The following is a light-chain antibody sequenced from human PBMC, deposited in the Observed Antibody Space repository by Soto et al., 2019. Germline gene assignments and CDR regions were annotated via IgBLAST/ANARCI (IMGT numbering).Light chain of an antibody. CDR2: DVS. CDR1: SSDVGGYNY. J-gene: IGLJ1*01. CDR3: CSYAGSYTHYV. Sequence: QSALTQPRSVSGSPGQSVTISCTGTSSDVGGYNYDSWYQQHPGKAPKLMIYDVSKRPSGVPDRFSGSKSGNTASLTISGLQAEDEADYYCCSYAGSYTHYVFGTGTKVTVL. V-gene: IGLV2-11*01.